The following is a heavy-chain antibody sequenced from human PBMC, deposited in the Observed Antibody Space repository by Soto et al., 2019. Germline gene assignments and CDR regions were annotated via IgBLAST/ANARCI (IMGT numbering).Heavy chain of an antibody. D-gene: IGHD6-13*01. CDR2: ISYDGSNK. Sequence: QVQLVESGGGVVQPGRSLRLSCAASGFTFSSYGMHWVRQAPGKGLEWVAVISYDGSNKYYADSVKGRFTISRDNSKNTLYLQMNSLRAEDTAVYYCAKYGSSSWPADYWGQGTLVTVSS. J-gene: IGHJ4*02. CDR1: GFTFSSYG. CDR3: AKYGSSSWPADY. V-gene: IGHV3-30*18.